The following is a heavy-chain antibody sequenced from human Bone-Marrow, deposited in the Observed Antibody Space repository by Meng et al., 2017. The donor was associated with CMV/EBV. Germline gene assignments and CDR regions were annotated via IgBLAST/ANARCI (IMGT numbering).Heavy chain of an antibody. J-gene: IGHJ4*02. Sequence: GESLKISCAASGFTFSNDWMHWVRQAPGKGLVWVSRINSDGSSTSYADSVKGRFTISRDNAKNSLYLQMNSLRAEDTAVYYCARSTYSSSWRGDYWGQGTLVTVSS. V-gene: IGHV3-74*01. CDR3: ARSTYSSSWRGDY. CDR2: INSDGSST. CDR1: GFTFSNDW. D-gene: IGHD6-13*01.